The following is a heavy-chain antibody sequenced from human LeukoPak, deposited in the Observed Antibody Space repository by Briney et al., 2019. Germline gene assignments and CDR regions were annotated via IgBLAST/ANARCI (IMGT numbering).Heavy chain of an antibody. D-gene: IGHD6-19*01. CDR1: GGTFSSYA. J-gene: IGHJ5*02. CDR3: ARAASGQWLVNWFDP. Sequence: ASVKVSCKASGGTFSSYAISWVRQAPGQGLEWMGRIIPILGIANYAQKFQGRVTITADKSTSTAYMELSSLRSEDTAVYYCARAASGQWLVNWFDPWGQGTLVTVSS. CDR2: IIPILGIA. V-gene: IGHV1-69*04.